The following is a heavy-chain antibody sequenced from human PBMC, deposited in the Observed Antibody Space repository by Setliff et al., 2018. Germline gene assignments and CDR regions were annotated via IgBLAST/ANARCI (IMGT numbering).Heavy chain of an antibody. Sequence: GGSLRLSCAASGFTFSTYVMTWVRQAPGKGLEWVSSIHGEGFDTYYADSVKGRFTISRDNAKNSLYLQMNSLRAEDTAVYYCAREGVGFRFYYAYMDVWGKGTTVTVSS. CDR1: GFTFSTYV. CDR3: AREGVGFRFYYAYMDV. D-gene: IGHD3-10*01. J-gene: IGHJ6*03. V-gene: IGHV3-23*01. CDR2: IHGEGFDT.